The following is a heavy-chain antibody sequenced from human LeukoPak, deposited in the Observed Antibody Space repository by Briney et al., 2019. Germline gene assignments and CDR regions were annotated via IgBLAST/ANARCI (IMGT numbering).Heavy chain of an antibody. CDR2: INHSGST. D-gene: IGHD5-18*01. Sequence: PSETLSLTCAVYGGSFSGYYWSWIRQPPGKGPEWIGEINHSGSTNYNPSLKSRVSISADTSKNQFSLKLSSVTAADTAVYYCARRGETAMDSRGLFDYWGQGTLVTVSS. J-gene: IGHJ4*02. V-gene: IGHV4-34*01. CDR1: GGSFSGYY. CDR3: ARRGETAMDSRGLFDY.